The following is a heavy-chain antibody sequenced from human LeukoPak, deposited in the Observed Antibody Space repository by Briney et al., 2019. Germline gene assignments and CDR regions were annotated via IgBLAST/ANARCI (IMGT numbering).Heavy chain of an antibody. CDR3: ARVRYQYYYDSSGYQNWFDP. CDR2: MNPNSGKT. Sequence: WASVKVSCKASGYTFTSYDISLVRQATGQGLEWMEWMNPNSGKTDYEKKFQGRVTMTSKTSISTDYMELTSLRSEDTAVYYCARVRYQYYYDSSGYQNWFDPWGQGTLLTVSS. V-gene: IGHV1-8*01. CDR1: GYTFTSYD. D-gene: IGHD3-22*01. J-gene: IGHJ5*02.